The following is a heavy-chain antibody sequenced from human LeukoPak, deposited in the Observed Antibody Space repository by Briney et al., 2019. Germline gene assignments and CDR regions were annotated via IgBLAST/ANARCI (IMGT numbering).Heavy chain of an antibody. D-gene: IGHD2-21*02. CDR3: ARDTATGLDV. J-gene: IGHJ6*02. V-gene: IGHV3-23*01. CDR2: TSDSGTST. Sequence: PGGSLRLSCAASGFTFSSYAMSWVRQGPGKGLEWVSTTSDSGTSTYYADSVKGRFTISRDNAKKALYLQMNSLRVEDTAVYFCARDTATGLDVWGQGTTVTVSS. CDR1: GFTFSSYA.